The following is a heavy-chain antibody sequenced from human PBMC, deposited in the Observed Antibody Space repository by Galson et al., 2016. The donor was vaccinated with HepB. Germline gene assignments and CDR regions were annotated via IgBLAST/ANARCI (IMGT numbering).Heavy chain of an antibody. J-gene: IGHJ4*02. CDR2: VSGNGGTI. Sequence: SLRLSCAASGFTFTDHAMSWVRLVPGKGLEWVAVVSGNGGTIYYSDSVKGRFTISRDNSKNTLYLQMNSLRAENTATYYCAKEMRWPKVGLYYWGQGTRVTVSS. CDR1: GFTFTDHA. D-gene: IGHD5-24*01. CDR3: AKEMRWPKVGLYY. V-gene: IGHV3-23*01.